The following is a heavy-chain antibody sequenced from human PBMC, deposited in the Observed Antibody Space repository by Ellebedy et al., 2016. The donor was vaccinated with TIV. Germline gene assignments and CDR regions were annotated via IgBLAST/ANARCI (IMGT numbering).Heavy chain of an antibody. CDR1: GGTFSSYG. CDR3: ARDPSVNDYGDPRWFDP. Sequence: ASVKVSCKASGGTFSSYGISWVRQAPGQGLEWMGGIIPIFVTANYAQKFQGRVTIIADKSTRTAYMELRSLRSDDTAVYYCARDPSVNDYGDPRWFDPWGQGTLVTVSS. CDR2: IIPIFVTA. V-gene: IGHV1-69*06. J-gene: IGHJ5*02. D-gene: IGHD4-17*01.